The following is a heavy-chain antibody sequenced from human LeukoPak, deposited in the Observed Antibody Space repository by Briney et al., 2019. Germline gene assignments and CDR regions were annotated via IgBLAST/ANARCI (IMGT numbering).Heavy chain of an antibody. J-gene: IGHJ3*02. CDR1: GFTFSSYS. CDR2: ISSSSSYI. Sequence: KAVGSLRLSCAASGFTFSSYSMNWVRQAPGKGLEWVSSISSSSSYIYYADSVKGRYTISRDNAKNSLYLQMNSLRAEDTAVYYCARGGEYSGSGDAFDIWGQGTMVTVSS. CDR3: ARGGEYSGSGDAFDI. D-gene: IGHD6-6*01. V-gene: IGHV3-21*01.